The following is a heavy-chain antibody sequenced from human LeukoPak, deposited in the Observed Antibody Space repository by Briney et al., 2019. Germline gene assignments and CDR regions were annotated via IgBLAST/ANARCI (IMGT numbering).Heavy chain of an antibody. CDR3: ARGGGLRLKTLPDY. Sequence: GGSLRLSCAASGFTFSSYGMSWVRQAPGKGLEWVSAISGSGGSTYYADSVKGRFTISRDNAKNSLYLQMNSLRAEDTAVYYCARGGGLRLKTLPDYWGQGTLVTVSS. J-gene: IGHJ4*02. CDR1: GFTFSSYG. CDR2: ISGSGGST. D-gene: IGHD5-12*01. V-gene: IGHV3-23*01.